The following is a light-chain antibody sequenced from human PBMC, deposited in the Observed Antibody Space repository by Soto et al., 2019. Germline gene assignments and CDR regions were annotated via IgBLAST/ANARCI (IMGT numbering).Light chain of an antibody. Sequence: EIVLTQSPVTLSLSPGERATLSCRASQSVSNSYLAWYQQKPGQAPRLLIYDASSRATGIPDRFSGSGSGTDFTLTVSRLEPEDFATYYCQQYNDYSAWTFGQGTKVEIK. CDR3: QQYNDYSAWT. V-gene: IGKV3-20*01. CDR1: QSVSNSY. J-gene: IGKJ1*01. CDR2: DAS.